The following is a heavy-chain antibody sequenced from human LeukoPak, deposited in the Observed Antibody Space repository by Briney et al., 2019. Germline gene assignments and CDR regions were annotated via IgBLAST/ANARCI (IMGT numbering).Heavy chain of an antibody. D-gene: IGHD6-13*01. Sequence: PGGSLRLSCAASGFTFSDYYMSWIRQAPGKGLEWVSTISSSGISGSNTYYADSVKGRFTISRDNAKNSLYLQMNSLTAEDTAVYYCVRDEVTRGAAAVYYYYYYMDVWGKGTTVTVSS. CDR1: GFTFSDYY. V-gene: IGHV3-11*04. CDR2: ISSSGISGSNT. J-gene: IGHJ6*03. CDR3: VRDEVTRGAAAVYYYYYYMDV.